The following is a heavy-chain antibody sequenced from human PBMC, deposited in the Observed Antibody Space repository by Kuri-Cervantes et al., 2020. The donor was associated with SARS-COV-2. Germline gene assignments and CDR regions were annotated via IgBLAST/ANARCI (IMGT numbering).Heavy chain of an antibody. V-gene: IGHV4-61*02. CDR1: GGSISSGSYY. D-gene: IGHD2-15*01. Sequence: SCTVSGGSISSGSYYWSWIRQPAGKGLEWIGRIYTSGSKNYNPSLKSRVTISVDTSKNQFSLKLSSVTAADTAVYYCASSGHKVAFDIWGQGTMVTVSS. CDR3: ASSGHKVAFDI. CDR2: IYTSGSK. J-gene: IGHJ3*02.